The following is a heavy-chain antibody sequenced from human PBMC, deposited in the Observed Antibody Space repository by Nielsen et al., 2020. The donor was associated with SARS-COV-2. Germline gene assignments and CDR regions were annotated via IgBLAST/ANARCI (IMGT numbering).Heavy chain of an antibody. CDR2: IIPIFGTA. Sequence: WVGQAPGQGLEWMGGIIPIFGTANYAQKFQGRVTITRDTSATTAYMDLSSLRSEDTAIYYCARESDPVGTLGPGWGYWGQGTLVTVSS. CDR3: ARESDPVGTLGPGWGY. V-gene: IGHV1-69*05. J-gene: IGHJ4*02. D-gene: IGHD4-23*01.